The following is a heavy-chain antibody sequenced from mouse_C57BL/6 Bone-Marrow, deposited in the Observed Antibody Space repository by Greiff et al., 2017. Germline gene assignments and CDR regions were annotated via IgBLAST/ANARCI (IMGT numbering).Heavy chain of an antibody. CDR2: ISSGGSTI. D-gene: IGHD1-1*01. Sequence: EVQLMESGGGLVKPGGSLKLSCAASGFTFTDYGMHWVRQAPGKGLEWVAYISSGGSTIYYADTVKGRFTISRDNAKNTLFLQMSSLRSEAAAMYYCARNYYGNGGAYWGQGTLVTVSA. CDR3: ARNYYGNGGAY. J-gene: IGHJ3*01. V-gene: IGHV5-17*01. CDR1: GFTFTDYG.